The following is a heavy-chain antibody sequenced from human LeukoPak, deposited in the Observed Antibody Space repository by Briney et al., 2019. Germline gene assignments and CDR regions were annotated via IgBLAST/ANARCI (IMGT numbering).Heavy chain of an antibody. Sequence: ASVKVSCKASGYTFTSYGISWVRQAPGQGLEWMGWISTYNGNTHYAQKLQGRVTMTADTSTSTAYMELRSLRSDDTAVYYCARSSLAVAGSVFDYWGQGTLVTVSS. J-gene: IGHJ4*02. CDR1: GYTFTSYG. CDR3: ARSSLAVAGSVFDY. CDR2: ISTYNGNT. V-gene: IGHV1-18*01. D-gene: IGHD6-19*01.